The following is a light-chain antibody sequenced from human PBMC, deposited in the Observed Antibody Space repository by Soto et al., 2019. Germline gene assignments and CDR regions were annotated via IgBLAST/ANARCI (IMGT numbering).Light chain of an antibody. CDR1: QTVPSNY. Sequence: IVLTQSPGTLSLSPGERTTLFCRASQTVPSNYLAWYQHKPGQAPRLLNFGSSTRATGIPDRFSGGGSGTDFTLTISRLEHEDFAVYYCQQYGSLYTFGQGTRLEI. CDR3: QQYGSLYT. V-gene: IGKV3-20*01. CDR2: GSS. J-gene: IGKJ2*01.